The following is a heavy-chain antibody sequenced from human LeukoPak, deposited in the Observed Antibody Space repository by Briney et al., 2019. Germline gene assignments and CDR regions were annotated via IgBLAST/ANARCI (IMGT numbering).Heavy chain of an antibody. Sequence: SETLSLTCTVSGGSISSYYWSWIQQPPGKGLEWIGYIYYSGSTNYNPSLESRVTISVDTSKNQFSLKLSSVTAADTAVYYCARVVKYYYDSSGYYSYYFDYWGQGTLVTVSS. J-gene: IGHJ4*02. CDR1: GGSISSYY. CDR2: IYYSGST. CDR3: ARVVKYYYDSSGYYSYYFDY. D-gene: IGHD3-22*01. V-gene: IGHV4-59*01.